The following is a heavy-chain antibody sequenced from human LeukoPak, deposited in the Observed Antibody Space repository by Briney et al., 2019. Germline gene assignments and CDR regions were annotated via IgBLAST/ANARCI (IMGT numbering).Heavy chain of an antibody. CDR1: GYTFTSYY. Sequence: GASVKVSCKASGYTFTSYYMHWVRQAPGQGLEWMGIINPSGGSTSYAQKFQGRVTMTRDTSTSTAYMELSSLRSEDTAVYYCARMHYYDSGGSNWFDPWGQGTLVTVSS. V-gene: IGHV1-46*01. D-gene: IGHD3-10*01. J-gene: IGHJ5*02. CDR2: INPSGGST. CDR3: ARMHYYDSGGSNWFDP.